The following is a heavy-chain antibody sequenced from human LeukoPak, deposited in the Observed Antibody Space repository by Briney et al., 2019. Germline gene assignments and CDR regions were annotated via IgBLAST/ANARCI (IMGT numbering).Heavy chain of an antibody. J-gene: IGHJ6*03. Sequence: ASVKVSCKASGYTFTNYAMHWVRLAPGQRLQWMGWINLVNGNTKYSQYFEGRVTITRDTSASTVYMELSSLRPDDMAVYCCARGRGTIGSNRDFYFYYYMDIWGNGTTVTVSS. CDR1: GYTFTNYA. CDR3: ARGRGTIGSNRDFYFYYYMDI. V-gene: IGHV1-3*03. CDR2: INLVNGNT. D-gene: IGHD2-21*01.